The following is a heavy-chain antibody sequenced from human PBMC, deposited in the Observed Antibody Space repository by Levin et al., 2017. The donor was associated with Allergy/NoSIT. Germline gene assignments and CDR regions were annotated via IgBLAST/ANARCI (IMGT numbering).Heavy chain of an antibody. D-gene: IGHD3-3*01. CDR2: ISYDGSNK. Sequence: LSLTCAASGFTFSSYAMHWVRQAPGKGLEWVAVISYDGSNKYYADSVKGRFTISRDNSKNTLYLQMNSLRAEDTAVYYCARGSRVVIRKCHFDYWGQGTLVTVSS. CDR3: ARGSRVVIRKCHFDY. CDR1: GFTFSSYA. V-gene: IGHV3-30-3*01. J-gene: IGHJ4*02.